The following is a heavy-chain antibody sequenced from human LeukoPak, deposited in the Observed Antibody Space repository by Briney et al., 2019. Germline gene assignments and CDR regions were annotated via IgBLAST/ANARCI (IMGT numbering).Heavy chain of an antibody. CDR2: IYYSGST. Sequence: SETLSFTCTVSGGSISSYYWSWIRQPPGKGLEWIGYIYYSGSTNYNPSLKSRVTISVDTSKNQFSLKLSPVTAADTAVYYCARELVAAAGRVFDYWGQGTLVTVSS. J-gene: IGHJ4*02. CDR3: ARELVAAAGRVFDY. V-gene: IGHV4-59*01. CDR1: GGSISSYY. D-gene: IGHD6-13*01.